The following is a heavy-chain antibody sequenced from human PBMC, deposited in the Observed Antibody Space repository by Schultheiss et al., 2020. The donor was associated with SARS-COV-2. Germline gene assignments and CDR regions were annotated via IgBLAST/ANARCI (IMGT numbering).Heavy chain of an antibody. CDR2: IYYSGST. V-gene: IGHV4-59*01. J-gene: IGHJ4*02. CDR3: AREYSSSFVDY. D-gene: IGHD6-6*01. Sequence: SETLSLTCAVYGGSISSYYWSWIRQPPGKGLEWIGYIYYSGSTNYNPSLKSRVTISVDTSKNQFSLKLSSVTAADTAVYYCAREYSSSFVDYWGQGTLVTVSS. CDR1: GGSISSYY.